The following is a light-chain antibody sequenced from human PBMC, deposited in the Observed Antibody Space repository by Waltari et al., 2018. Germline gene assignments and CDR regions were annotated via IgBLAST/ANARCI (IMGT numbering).Light chain of an antibody. J-gene: IGLJ3*02. V-gene: IGLV3-21*04. CDR1: NIGSKS. Sequence: SYVLTQPPSVSVAPGKTARITCGGNNIGSKSVHWYQQKPGQAPVLVIYYDSDRPSGIPERFSGSNSGNTATLSISRVEAGDEVDYYCQVWDSSSDHPGVFGGGTELTVL. CDR2: YDS. CDR3: QVWDSSSDHPGV.